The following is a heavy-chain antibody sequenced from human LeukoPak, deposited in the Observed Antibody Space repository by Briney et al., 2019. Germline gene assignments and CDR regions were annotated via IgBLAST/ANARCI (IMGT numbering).Heavy chain of an antibody. CDR1: GFTFSSYG. V-gene: IGHV3-30*18. J-gene: IGHJ4*02. CDR2: ISYDGSNK. D-gene: IGHD6-19*01. Sequence: GRSLRLSCAASGFTFSSYGMHWVRQAPGKGLEWVAVISYDGSNKYYADSVKGRFTISRDNSKNTLYLQMNSLRAEGTAVYYCAKDEVGSSGWCFDYWGQGTLVTVSS. CDR3: AKDEVGSSGWCFDY.